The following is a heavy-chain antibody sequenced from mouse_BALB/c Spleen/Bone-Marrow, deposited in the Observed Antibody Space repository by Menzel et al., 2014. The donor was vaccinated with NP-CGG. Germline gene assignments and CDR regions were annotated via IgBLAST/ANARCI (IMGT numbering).Heavy chain of an antibody. CDR1: GFTFSSFG. J-gene: IGHJ4*01. Sequence: EVKLVESGGGLVQPGGSRKLSCAASGFTFSSFGMPWVRQAPEKGLEWVAYISGGSSTIYYADTVKGRFTISRDNPKNTLFLQMTSLRSEDTAMYYCARSRALRRAMDYWGQGTSVTASS. D-gene: IGHD1-2*01. CDR2: ISGGSSTI. V-gene: IGHV5-17*02. CDR3: ARSRALRRAMDY.